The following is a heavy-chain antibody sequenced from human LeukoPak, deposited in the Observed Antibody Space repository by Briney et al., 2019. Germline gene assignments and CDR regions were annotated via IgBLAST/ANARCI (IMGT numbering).Heavy chain of an antibody. CDR1: GFNFRTYA. J-gene: IGHJ4*02. CDR3: AKEMGDSCLVGSRADY. V-gene: IGHV3-23*01. D-gene: IGHD1-26*01. Sequence: GGSLRLSCVVSGFNFRTYAMSWVRQAPGKGLEWVSAISGSGDNTYYTDSVRGRFTISRDNSKNTVYLQMNSLRAEDTATYYCAKEMGDSCLVGSRADYWGQGSLVTVSS. CDR2: ISGSGDNT.